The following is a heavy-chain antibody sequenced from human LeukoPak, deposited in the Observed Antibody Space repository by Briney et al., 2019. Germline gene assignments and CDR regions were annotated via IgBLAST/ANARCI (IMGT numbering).Heavy chain of an antibody. CDR2: IKQDGSEK. CDR3: ARGLRFLEWLLKS. V-gene: IGHV3-7*01. D-gene: IGHD3-3*01. CDR1: GFTFSSYW. J-gene: IGHJ4*02. Sequence: PGGSLRLSCAASGFTFSSYWMSWVRQAPGKGLEWVANIKQDGSEKYYVDSVKGRFTISRDNAKNSLYLQMNSLRAEDTAVYYCARGLRFLEWLLKSWGQGTLVTVSS.